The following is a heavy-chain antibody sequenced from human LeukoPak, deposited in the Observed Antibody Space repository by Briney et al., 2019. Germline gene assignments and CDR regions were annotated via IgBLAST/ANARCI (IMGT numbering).Heavy chain of an antibody. D-gene: IGHD3-3*01. CDR1: GGSFSGYY. J-gene: IGHJ5*02. V-gene: IGHV4-34*01. CDR3: ARGRVDFWSGYYRSPPYNWFDP. Sequence: KASETLSLTCAVYGGSFSGYYWSWIRQPPGKGLEWIGEINHSGSTNYNPSLKSRVTISVDTSKNQFSLKLSSVTAADTAVYYCARGRVDFWSGYYRSPPYNWFDPWGQGTLVTVSS. CDR2: INHSGST.